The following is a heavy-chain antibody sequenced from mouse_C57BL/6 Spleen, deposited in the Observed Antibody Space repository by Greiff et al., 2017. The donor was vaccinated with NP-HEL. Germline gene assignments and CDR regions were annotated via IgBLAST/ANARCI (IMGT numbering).Heavy chain of an antibody. D-gene: IGHD3-2*02. J-gene: IGHJ4*01. V-gene: IGHV1-52*01. CDR2: IDPSDSET. CDR1: GYTFTSYW. Sequence: VQLQQPGAELVRPGSSVKLSCKASGYTFTSYWMHWVKQRPIQGLEWIGNIDPSDSETHYNQKFKDKATLTVDKSSSTAYMQLSSLTSEDSAVYYCARPLDSSGLDYAMDYWGQGTSVTVSS. CDR3: ARPLDSSGLDYAMDY.